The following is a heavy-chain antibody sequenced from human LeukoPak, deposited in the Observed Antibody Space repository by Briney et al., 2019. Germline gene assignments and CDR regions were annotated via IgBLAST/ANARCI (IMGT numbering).Heavy chain of an antibody. D-gene: IGHD3/OR15-3a*01. CDR1: GFAFSNYN. V-gene: IGHV3-30*18. CDR2: ISYDGSNK. J-gene: IGHJ4*02. Sequence: PGGSLRLSCAASGFAFSNYNMNWVRQAPGKGLEWVAVISYDGSNKYYADSVKGRFTISRDNSKNTLYLQMNSLSAEDTAVYYCAKDLSFLDLPNYWGQGTLVTVSS. CDR3: AKDLSFLDLPNY.